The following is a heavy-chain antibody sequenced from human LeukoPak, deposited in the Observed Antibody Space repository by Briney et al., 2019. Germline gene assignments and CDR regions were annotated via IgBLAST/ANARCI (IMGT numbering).Heavy chain of an antibody. CDR2: ISSSSSYI. J-gene: IGHJ4*02. Sequence: GGSLRLSCAASGFTFSRDWMHWVRQAPGKGLEWVSSISSSSSYIYYADSVKGRFTISRDNAKNSLYLQMNSLRAEDTAVYYCAREDIVATIHLFDYWGQGTLVTVSS. V-gene: IGHV3-21*01. CDR1: GFTFSRDW. CDR3: AREDIVATIHLFDY. D-gene: IGHD5-12*01.